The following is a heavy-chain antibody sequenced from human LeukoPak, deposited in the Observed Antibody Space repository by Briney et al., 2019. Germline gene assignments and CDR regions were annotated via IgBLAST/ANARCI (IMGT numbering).Heavy chain of an antibody. J-gene: IGHJ4*02. CDR2: IYYSGST. Sequence: SETLPLTCTVSGGSISSSSYYWGWIRQPPGKGLEWIGSIYYSGSTYYNPSLKSRVTISVDTSKNQFSLKLSSVTAADTAVYYCARLGQWLDIDYWGQGTLVTVSS. CDR1: GGSISSSSYY. CDR3: ARLGQWLDIDY. V-gene: IGHV4-39*01. D-gene: IGHD6-19*01.